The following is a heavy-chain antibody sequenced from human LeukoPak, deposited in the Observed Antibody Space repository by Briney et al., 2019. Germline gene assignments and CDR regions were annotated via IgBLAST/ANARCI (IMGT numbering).Heavy chain of an antibody. CDR3: TANFDF. V-gene: IGHV3-33*01. CDR2: IWYDGSNE. CDR1: GFNFSNYG. J-gene: IGHJ4*02. Sequence: GGSLRLSCAASGFNFSNYGMHWVRQPPGKGLEWVAVIWYDGSNEYYADSVKGRFTISRDNSKDTLYVQMNSLRAEDTAMYYCTANFDFWGQGTLVTVSS. D-gene: IGHD2-21*02.